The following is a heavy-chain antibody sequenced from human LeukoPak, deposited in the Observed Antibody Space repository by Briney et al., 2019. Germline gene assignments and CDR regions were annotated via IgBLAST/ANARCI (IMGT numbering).Heavy chain of an antibody. V-gene: IGHV4-61*08. J-gene: IGHJ4*02. CDR1: GDSISSGGYW. D-gene: IGHD3-16*01. CDR2: ISYGGKA. Sequence: SETLSLTCAVSGDSISSGGYWWSWIRQHPGKGPEWIGYISYGGKADYNPSLKSRVTISVDTSKNQFSLKLSSVTAADTAVYYCARAYDYVWGSYYFDYWGQGTLVTVSS. CDR3: ARAYDYVWGSYYFDY.